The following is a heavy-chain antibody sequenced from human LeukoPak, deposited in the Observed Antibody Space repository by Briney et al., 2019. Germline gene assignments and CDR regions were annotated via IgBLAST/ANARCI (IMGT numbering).Heavy chain of an antibody. CDR1: GFTFSSYA. V-gene: IGHV3-23*01. J-gene: IGHJ4*02. D-gene: IGHD3-22*01. CDR2: ISGSGGST. Sequence: PGGSLRLSCAASGFTFSSYAMSWVRQAPGKGLEWVSAISGSGGSTYYADSVKGRFTISRDNSKNTLYLQMNSLRAEDTAVYYCAKDSSYYDSSGYGGAKAFDYWGQGTLVTVSS. CDR3: AKDSSYYDSSGYGGAKAFDY.